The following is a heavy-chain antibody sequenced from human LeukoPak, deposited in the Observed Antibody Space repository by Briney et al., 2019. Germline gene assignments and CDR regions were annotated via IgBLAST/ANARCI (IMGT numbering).Heavy chain of an antibody. V-gene: IGHV4-39*01. CDR3: ARHSSLLWFGELSGYMDV. D-gene: IGHD3-10*01. CDR2: IYYSGST. Sequence: PSETLSLTCTVSGGSISSSSYYWGWIRQPPGKGLEWIGSIYYSGSTYYNPSLKSRVTISVDTSKNQFSLKLSSVTAADTAVYYCARHSSLLWFGELSGYMDVWGKGTTVTISS. CDR1: GGSISSSSYY. J-gene: IGHJ6*03.